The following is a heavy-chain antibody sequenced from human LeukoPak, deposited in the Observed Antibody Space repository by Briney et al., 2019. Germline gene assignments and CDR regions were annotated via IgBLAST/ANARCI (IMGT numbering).Heavy chain of an antibody. V-gene: IGHV4-59*12. CDR3: ARAGCGGGSCYGSRGAFDI. Sequence: SETLSLTCTVSGGSISSYYWSWIRQPPGKGLEWIGNIYYSGSTYYNPSLKSRVTISVDTSKNQFSLRLTSVTAADMAVYYCARAGCGGGSCYGSRGAFDIWGQGTMVTVSS. CDR1: GGSISSYY. J-gene: IGHJ3*02. D-gene: IGHD2-15*01. CDR2: IYYSGST.